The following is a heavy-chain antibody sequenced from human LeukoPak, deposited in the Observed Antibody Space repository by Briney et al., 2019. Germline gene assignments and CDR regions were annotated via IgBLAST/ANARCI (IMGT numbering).Heavy chain of an antibody. J-gene: IGHJ4*02. CDR3: AKLTTS. CDR1: GYTFSPYW. CDR2: IGGSGSRT. D-gene: IGHD4-11*01. Sequence: GGSLRLSCVASGYTFSPYWMSWVRQTPGKGLEWVSGIGGSGSRTYYADSVKGRFTISRDNSNNTLYLQMNSLRAEDTAVYYCAKLTTSWGQGTLVTVSS. V-gene: IGHV3-23*01.